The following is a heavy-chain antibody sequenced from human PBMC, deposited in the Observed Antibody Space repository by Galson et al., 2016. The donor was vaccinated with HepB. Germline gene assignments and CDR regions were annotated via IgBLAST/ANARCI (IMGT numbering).Heavy chain of an antibody. D-gene: IGHD3-16*01. CDR2: ITPIFGTT. CDR1: GGTFSSYA. J-gene: IGHJ5*02. CDR3: ARFTGFDP. V-gene: IGHV1-69*13. Sequence: SVKVSCKASGGTFSSYAISWVRQAPGQGLEWMGGITPIFGTTNYAQRFQGRITITADESTSTAYMELSSLRSEDTAVYYCARFTGFDPWGQGTLVTASS.